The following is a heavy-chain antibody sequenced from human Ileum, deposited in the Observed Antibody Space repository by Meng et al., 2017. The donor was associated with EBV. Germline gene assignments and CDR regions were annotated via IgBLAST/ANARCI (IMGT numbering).Heavy chain of an antibody. CDR1: GGSISSSNW. J-gene: IGHJ4*02. V-gene: IGHV4-4*02. D-gene: IGHD6-19*01. CDR2: IYHSGST. Sequence: GHPQAAGPGLVQPSGTRSLTCAVSGGSISSSNWWSWVRQPPGKGLEWIGEIYHSGSTNYNPSLKSRVTISVDKSKNQFSLKLSSVTAADTAVYYCASFPPPGKQWLVTDYWGQGTLVTVSS. CDR3: ASFPPPGKQWLVTDY.